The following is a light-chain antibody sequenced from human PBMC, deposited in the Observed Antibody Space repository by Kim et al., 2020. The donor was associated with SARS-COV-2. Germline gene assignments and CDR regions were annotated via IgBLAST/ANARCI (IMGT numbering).Light chain of an antibody. CDR3: QQYNTYPHT. V-gene: IGKV1-5*01. CDR2: EAS. J-gene: IGKJ4*01. Sequence: DIQMTQSPSSLSASVGDRVTITCRASQSVSNWLAWYQQKPGKAPKLLIYEASSLESGVPSRFSGSGSGTEFTLTINSLQPEDFATYYCQQYNTYPHTFGGGTKGEV. CDR1: QSVSNW.